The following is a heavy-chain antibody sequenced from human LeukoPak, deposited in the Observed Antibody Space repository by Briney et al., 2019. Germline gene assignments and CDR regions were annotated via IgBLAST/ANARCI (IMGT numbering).Heavy chain of an antibody. J-gene: IGHJ5*02. CDR3: ARVLDIVVVPAAIQLNWFDP. V-gene: IGHV1-2*06. CDR1: GYTFTGYY. CDR2: INPNSGGT. D-gene: IGHD2-2*02. Sequence: GASVKVSCKAAGYTFTGYYMHWVRQAPGQGLEWMGRINPNSGGTNYAQKFQGRVTMTRDTSISTAYMELSRLRSDDTAVYYCARVLDIVVVPAAIQLNWFDPWGQGTLVTVSS.